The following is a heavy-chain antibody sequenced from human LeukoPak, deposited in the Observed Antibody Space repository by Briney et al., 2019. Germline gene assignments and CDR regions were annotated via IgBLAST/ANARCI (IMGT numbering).Heavy chain of an antibody. CDR3: ARDYDYVWGSYRYTEFDY. D-gene: IGHD3-16*02. J-gene: IGHJ4*02. CDR2: ISSSSSYI. V-gene: IGHV3-21*01. CDR1: GFTCSSYS. Sequence: PGGSLRLSCAASGFTCSSYSMNWVRQAPGKGLEWGSSISSSSSYIYYADSVKGRFTISRDNAKNSLYLQMNSLRAEDTAVYYCARDYDYVWGSYRYTEFDYWGQGTLVTVSS.